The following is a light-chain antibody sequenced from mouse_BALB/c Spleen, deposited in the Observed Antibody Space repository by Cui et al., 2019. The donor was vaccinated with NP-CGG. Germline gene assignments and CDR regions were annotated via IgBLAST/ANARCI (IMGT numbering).Light chain of an antibody. J-gene: IGLJ1*01. V-gene: IGLV1*01. CDR3: ALWYSNHWV. Sequence: QALVTQAPALTTSPGETVTLTCRSSTGAVTTSNYANWVQEKPDHLFTGLIGGTNNRTPGVPARFSGSLIGDKAALTITGAQTDDEAIYFCALWYSNHWVFGGGTKLTVL. CDR1: TGAVTTSNY. CDR2: GTN.